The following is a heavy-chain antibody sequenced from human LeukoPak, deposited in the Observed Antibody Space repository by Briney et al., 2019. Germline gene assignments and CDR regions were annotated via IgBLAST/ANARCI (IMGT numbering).Heavy chain of an antibody. J-gene: IGHJ3*02. V-gene: IGHV4-61*01. Sequence: SETLSLTCTVSGGSVSSSSYYWSWIRQPPGKGLAWIGYIYNSGSTNYNSSLKSRVTISVDTSKNQFSLKLSSVTAADTAVYYCARVNYYDSRGYYHAFDIWGQGTMVTVSS. CDR3: ARVNYYDSRGYYHAFDI. D-gene: IGHD3-22*01. CDR1: GGSVSSSSYY. CDR2: IYNSGST.